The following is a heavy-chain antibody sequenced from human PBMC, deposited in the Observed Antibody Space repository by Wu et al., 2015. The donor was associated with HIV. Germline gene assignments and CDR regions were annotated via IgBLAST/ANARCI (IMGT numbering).Heavy chain of an antibody. V-gene: IGHV1-2*02. CDR1: GFNLNSFG. CDR3: ARETSGSTAGWFDP. D-gene: IGHD1-26*01. Sequence: QVHLVQSGGDVKKPGASVRVACKASGFNLNSFGIHWVRQAPGEGLEWMGWINPNDGGTNYAQKFQDRVTMTRDTSISTTYMELSRLKSDDTAVYFCARETSGSTAGWFDPWGQGTLVTVSS. CDR2: INPNDGGT. J-gene: IGHJ5*02.